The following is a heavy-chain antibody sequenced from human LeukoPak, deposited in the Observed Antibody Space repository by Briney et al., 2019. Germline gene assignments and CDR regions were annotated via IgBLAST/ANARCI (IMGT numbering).Heavy chain of an antibody. Sequence: GGSLRLSCAASGFTFSSYSTNWVRQAPGKGLEWVSYISSSSSTIYYADSVKGRFTISRDNAKNSLYLQMNSLRAEDTAVYYCARVTTRGQFDYWGQGTLVTVSS. CDR3: ARVTTRGQFDY. J-gene: IGHJ4*02. CDR1: GFTFSSYS. D-gene: IGHD3-10*01. V-gene: IGHV3-48*01. CDR2: ISSSSSTI.